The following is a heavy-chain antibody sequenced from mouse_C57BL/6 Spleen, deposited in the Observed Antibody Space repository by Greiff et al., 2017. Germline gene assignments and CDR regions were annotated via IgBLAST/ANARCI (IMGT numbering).Heavy chain of an antibody. CDR2: ISNGGGST. Sequence: EVKLVESGGGLVQPGGSLKLSCAASGFTFSDYYMYWVRQTPEKRLEWVAYISNGGGSTYYPDTVKGRFTISRDNAKNTLYLQMSRLKSEDTAMYYCARGGYDGYSTGAWFAYWGQGTLVTVSA. V-gene: IGHV5-12*01. D-gene: IGHD2-3*01. CDR1: GFTFSDYY. CDR3: ARGGYDGYSTGAWFAY. J-gene: IGHJ3*01.